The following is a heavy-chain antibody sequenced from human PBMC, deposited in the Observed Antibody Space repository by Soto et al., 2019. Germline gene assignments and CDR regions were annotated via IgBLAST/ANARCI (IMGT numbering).Heavy chain of an antibody. Sequence: GESLKISCKGSGCSFTSYWIGWVRQMPGKGLEWMGIVYPGDSDSRYSPSFQGQVTISADKSISTAYLQWSSLKASDTAMYYCARLSSYSYYYYGMDVWGQGTTVTVSS. CDR1: GCSFTSYW. D-gene: IGHD2-2*01. V-gene: IGHV5-51*01. CDR3: ARLSSYSYYYYGMDV. CDR2: VYPGDSDS. J-gene: IGHJ6*02.